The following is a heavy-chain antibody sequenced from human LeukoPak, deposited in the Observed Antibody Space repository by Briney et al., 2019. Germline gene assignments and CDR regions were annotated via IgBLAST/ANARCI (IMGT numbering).Heavy chain of an antibody. V-gene: IGHV4-30-2*01. D-gene: IGHD2-2*01. CDR2: IYHSGST. CDR1: GGSISSGGYS. J-gene: IGHJ5*02. Sequence: SETLSLTCAVSGGSISSGGYSWSWIRQPPGKGLEWIGYIYHSGSTYYNPSLKSRVTIPVDRSKNQFSLKLSSVTAADTAVYYCARYCSSTSCYGSYNWFDPWGQGTLVTVSS. CDR3: ARYCSSTSCYGSYNWFDP.